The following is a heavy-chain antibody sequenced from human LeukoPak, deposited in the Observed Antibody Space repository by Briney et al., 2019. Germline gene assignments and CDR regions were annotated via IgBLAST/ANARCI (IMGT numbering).Heavy chain of an antibody. Sequence: PGGSLRLSCTASGFSFDSFYMNWVRQAPGKGLEWVANIDEAGKDRYYADSVKARFTISRDNTKSSLYLDMTSLTAEDTAIYFCARWRPGVVFNYFDSWGQGVLVPVSS. CDR1: GFSFDSFY. V-gene: IGHV3-7*01. J-gene: IGHJ4*02. CDR3: ARWRPGVVFNYFDS. CDR2: IDEAGKDR. D-gene: IGHD3-16*01.